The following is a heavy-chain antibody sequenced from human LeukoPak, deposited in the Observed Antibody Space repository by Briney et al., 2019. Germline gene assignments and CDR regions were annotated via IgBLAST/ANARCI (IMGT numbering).Heavy chain of an antibody. CDR2: IDREDGQT. Sequence: ASVKVSCKVSGYTLSEISMYWVRQAPGKGLEWMGGIDREDGQTIYAQKFQGGVTMTEDTSTDTAYMEVSRLTSEDTAFYYCATVGYSYGAFDYWGQGTLVTVSS. D-gene: IGHD5-18*01. CDR3: ATVGYSYGAFDY. J-gene: IGHJ4*02. CDR1: GYTLSEIS. V-gene: IGHV1-24*01.